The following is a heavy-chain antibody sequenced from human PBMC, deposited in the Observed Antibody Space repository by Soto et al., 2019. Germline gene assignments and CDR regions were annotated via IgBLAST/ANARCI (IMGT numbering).Heavy chain of an antibody. D-gene: IGHD6-13*01. CDR1: GFTFSSYG. Sequence: GGSLRLSCAASGFTFSSYGMHWVRQAPGKGLEWVAVISYDGSNKYYADSVKGRFTISRDNSKNTLYLQMNSLRAEDTAVYYCAVASSSCPYAYWGQGTLVTVSS. CDR2: ISYDGSNK. J-gene: IGHJ4*02. CDR3: AVASSSCPYAY. V-gene: IGHV3-30*03.